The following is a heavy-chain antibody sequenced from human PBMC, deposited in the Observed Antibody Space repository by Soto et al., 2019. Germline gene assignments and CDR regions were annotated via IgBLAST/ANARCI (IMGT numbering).Heavy chain of an antibody. CDR2: IYPGDSDT. CDR1: GYSFTSYW. D-gene: IGHD5-18*01. J-gene: IGHJ4*02. CDR3: ARRSEDTAMVTWYFDY. Sequence: PGESLKISCKGSGYSFTSYWIGWVRQMPGKGLEWMGIIYPGDSDTRYSPSFQGQVTISADKSISTAYLQWSSLKASDTAMYYCARRSEDTAMVTWYFDYWGQGTLVTVSS. V-gene: IGHV5-51*01.